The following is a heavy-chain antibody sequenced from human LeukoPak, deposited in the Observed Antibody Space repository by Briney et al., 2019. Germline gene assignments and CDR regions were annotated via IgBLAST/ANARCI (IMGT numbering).Heavy chain of an antibody. CDR2: ISGTGGTT. D-gene: IGHD4-17*01. Sequence: GGSLGLSCAASGFTFSNYAMTWVRQVPGKGLEWVSGISGTGGTTNYADSVKGRFTISRDNSKNTLYLQMSSLRAEDMAVYYCAKTLTTVTILDAFDIWGQGTMVTVSS. J-gene: IGHJ3*02. CDR1: GFTFSNYA. CDR3: AKTLTTVTILDAFDI. V-gene: IGHV3-23*01.